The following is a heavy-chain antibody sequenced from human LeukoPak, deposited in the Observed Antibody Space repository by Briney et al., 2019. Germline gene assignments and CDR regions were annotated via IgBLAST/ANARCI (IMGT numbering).Heavy chain of an antibody. Sequence: EASVKVSCTASGYTFTSYAKNWVRHPHRPGHERMGWINTNTGNPTYAQGFTGRFVFSLDTSVSTAYLQISSLKAEDTAVYYCASTGLYYMDVWGKGTTVTVSS. J-gene: IGHJ6*03. CDR1: GYTFTSYA. V-gene: IGHV7-4-1*02. CDR2: INTNTGNP. CDR3: ASTGLYYMDV.